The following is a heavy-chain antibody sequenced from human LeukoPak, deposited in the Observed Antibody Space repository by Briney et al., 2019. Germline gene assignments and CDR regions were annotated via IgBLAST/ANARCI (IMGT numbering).Heavy chain of an antibody. CDR2: INPTGNSV. D-gene: IGHD5-12*01. J-gene: IGHJ4*02. Sequence: GGSLRLSCAASGFTFSSYTMNWVRQAPGKGLEWISSINPTGNSVYYADSVKGRSTISRDAAKNSLYLQMSSLRAGDTAMYHCARDFMGESGYAGYWGQGTLVTVSS. CDR3: ARDFMGESGYAGY. CDR1: GFTFSSYT. V-gene: IGHV3-21*01.